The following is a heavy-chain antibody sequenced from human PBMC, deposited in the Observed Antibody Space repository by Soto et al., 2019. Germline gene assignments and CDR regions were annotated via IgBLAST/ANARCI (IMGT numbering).Heavy chain of an antibody. CDR3: ARGRAITYYYGSGSYYILSWFDP. CDR1: GYTFTSYA. Sequence: ASVKVSCKASGYTFTSYAMHWVRQAPGQRLEWMGWINAGNGNTKYSQKFQGRVTITRDTSASTAYMELSSLRSEDTAVYYCARGRAITYYYGSGSYYILSWFDPWGQGTLVTVSS. J-gene: IGHJ5*02. D-gene: IGHD3-10*01. V-gene: IGHV1-3*01. CDR2: INAGNGNT.